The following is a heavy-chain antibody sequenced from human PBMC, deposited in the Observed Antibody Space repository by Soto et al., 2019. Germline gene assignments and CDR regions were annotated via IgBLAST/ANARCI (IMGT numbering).Heavy chain of an antibody. CDR2: INHSGST. CDR3: ATEGRNYRGKMANWFDP. D-gene: IGHD3-10*01. V-gene: IGHV4-34*01. CDR1: GGSFSGYY. Sequence: SETLSLTCAVYGGSFSGYYWSWIRQPPGKGLEWIGEINHSGSTNYNPSLKSRVTISVDTSKNQFSLKLSSVTAADTAVYYCATEGRNYRGKMANWFDPWGQGTLVTVSS. J-gene: IGHJ5*02.